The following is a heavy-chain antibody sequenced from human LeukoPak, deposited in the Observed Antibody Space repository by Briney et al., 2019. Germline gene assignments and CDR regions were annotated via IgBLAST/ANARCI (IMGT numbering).Heavy chain of an antibody. V-gene: IGHV4-39*01. Sequence: NPSETLSLTCTVSGGSISSSSYYWGWIRQPLGKGLEWIGNIYYSGSTYYNPSLQSRVTISVDTSKNQFSLKLSSVTAADTAVYYCVRRSDLTTNVDYWGQGTLVTVSS. CDR1: GGSISSSSYY. CDR3: VRRSDLTTNVDY. CDR2: IYYSGST. J-gene: IGHJ4*02. D-gene: IGHD2-15*01.